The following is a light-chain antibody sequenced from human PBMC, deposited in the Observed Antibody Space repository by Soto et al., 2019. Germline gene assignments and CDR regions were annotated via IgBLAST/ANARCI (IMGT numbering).Light chain of an antibody. V-gene: IGLV4-69*01. CDR1: SGHSSYA. CDR3: QTWGTGPVV. CDR2: LNSDGSH. Sequence: QPVLTQSPSASASLGASVTLTCTLSSGHSSYAIAWHQQQPEKGPRYLMKLNSDGSHSKGDGIPDRFSGSSSGAERYLTISSLQAEDEADYYCQTWGTGPVVFGGGTKLTVL. J-gene: IGLJ2*01.